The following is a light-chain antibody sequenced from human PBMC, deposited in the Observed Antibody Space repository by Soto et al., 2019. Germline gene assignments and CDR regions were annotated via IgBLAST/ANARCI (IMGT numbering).Light chain of an antibody. Sequence: SYELTQPPSVSVAPGKTATITCAGNIIRPKSVHWYQQKVGQAPILVIYYDSDRPSGIPERFSGSNSGNTATLTISRVEAGDEADYYCQVWDSTSASWGHVFGTGTKLTVL. CDR3: QVWDSTSASWGHV. CDR1: IIRPKS. V-gene: IGLV3-21*04. CDR2: YDS. J-gene: IGLJ1*01.